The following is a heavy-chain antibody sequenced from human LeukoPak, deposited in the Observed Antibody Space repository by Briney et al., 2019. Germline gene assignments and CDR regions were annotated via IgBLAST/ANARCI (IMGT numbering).Heavy chain of an antibody. J-gene: IGHJ3*02. V-gene: IGHV3-30-3*01. Sequence: GRSLTLSCPGSGCTFSYFGFHWVRQSPGKGLEWVGFISYDGDNTYYADSVKGRFTISRDNSKSTLYLQMNSLRLDDTALYFCARANAEWNYGALDIWGQGTRVTVSS. CDR3: ARANAEWNYGALDI. D-gene: IGHD1-7*01. CDR2: ISYDGDNT. CDR1: GCTFSYFG.